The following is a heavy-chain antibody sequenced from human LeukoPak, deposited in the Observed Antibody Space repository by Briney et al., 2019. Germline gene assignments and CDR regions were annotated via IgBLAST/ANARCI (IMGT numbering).Heavy chain of an antibody. D-gene: IGHD1-26*01. V-gene: IGHV3-33*01. CDR1: GVTLSSYG. J-gene: IGHJ4*02. CDR2: IWSDGGNK. Sequence: RGSLRLSCAAAGVTLSSYGRRWVRQAPGKGLGWVAVIWSDGGNKYYADSVKGRFTISRDNSKNTLYLQMNSLRVDDTAMYYCARCRDSVSDNLLRRRGQGTLVTVSS. CDR3: ARCRDSVSDNLLRR.